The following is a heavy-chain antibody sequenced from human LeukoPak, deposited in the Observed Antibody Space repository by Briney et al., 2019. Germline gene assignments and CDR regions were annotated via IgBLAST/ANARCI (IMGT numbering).Heavy chain of an antibody. CDR1: GFTFSSYA. CDR3: ARSRRLRFFY. V-gene: IGHV3-7*01. J-gene: IGHJ4*02. D-gene: IGHD3-3*01. Sequence: GGSLRLSCAASGFTFSSYAMSWVRQAPGKGLEWVANIKQDGSEKYYVDSVKGRFTISRDNAKNSLYLQMNSLRAEDTAVYYCARSRRLRFFYWGQGTLVTVSS. CDR2: IKQDGSEK.